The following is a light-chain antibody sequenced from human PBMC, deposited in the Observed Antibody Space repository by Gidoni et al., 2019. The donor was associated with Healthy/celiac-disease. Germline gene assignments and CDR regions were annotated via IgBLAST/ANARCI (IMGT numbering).Light chain of an antibody. J-gene: IGKJ1*01. V-gene: IGKV3-20*01. CDR3: QQYGSSPWT. Sequence: ERVLTQSPGTLSLSPGERATLSCMASQSVSSSYLAWYQQKPGQAPRLLIYCASSRATGIPDRFSGSGSGTDFTLTISRLEPEDFAVYYCQQYGSSPWTFGQXTKVEIK. CDR1: QSVSSSY. CDR2: CAS.